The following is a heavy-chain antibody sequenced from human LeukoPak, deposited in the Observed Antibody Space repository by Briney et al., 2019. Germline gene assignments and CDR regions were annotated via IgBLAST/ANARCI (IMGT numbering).Heavy chain of an antibody. CDR2: INWNGYST. J-gene: IGHJ5*02. CDR1: GFTFDDHG. CDR3: ARDTPEMATNRLGYFDP. V-gene: IGHV3-20*04. Sequence: GGSLRRSCAASGFTFDDHGMSWVRQAPGKGLEWVSGINWNGYSTGYADSVRGRFTISRDNAKNSLYLQMNSLRAEDTAVYYCARDTPEMATNRLGYFDPWGLGTLVTVSS. D-gene: IGHD5-24*01.